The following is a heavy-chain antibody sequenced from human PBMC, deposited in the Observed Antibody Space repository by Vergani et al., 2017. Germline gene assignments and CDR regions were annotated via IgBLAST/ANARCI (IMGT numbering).Heavy chain of an antibody. CDR1: GGSISSYY. CDR2: IYYSGST. D-gene: IGHD6-13*01. J-gene: IGHJ6*02. Sequence: QVQLQESGPGLVKPSETLSLTCTVSGGSISSYYWSWIRQPPGKGLEWIGYIYYSGSTNYNPSLKSRVTISVDTSKNQFSLKLSSVTAADTAVYYCARARIAAAGNSYYYYGMDVWGQ. V-gene: IGHV4-59*01. CDR3: ARARIAAAGNSYYYYGMDV.